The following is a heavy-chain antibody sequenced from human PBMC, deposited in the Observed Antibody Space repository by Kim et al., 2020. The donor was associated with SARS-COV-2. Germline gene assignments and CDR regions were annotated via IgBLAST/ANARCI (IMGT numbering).Heavy chain of an antibody. CDR3: ARGHSGYDY. CDR2: NT. V-gene: IGHV4-34*01. Sequence: NTNYNPALKSRVTISVDTSKNQFSLKLSSVTAADTAVYYCARGHSGYDYWGQGTLVTVSS. J-gene: IGHJ4*02. D-gene: IGHD5-12*01.